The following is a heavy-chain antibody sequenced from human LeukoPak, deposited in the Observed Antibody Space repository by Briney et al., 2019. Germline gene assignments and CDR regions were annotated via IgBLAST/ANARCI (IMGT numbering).Heavy chain of an antibody. J-gene: IGHJ4*02. Sequence: GGSLRLSCAASRFTFSSYAMHWVRQAPGKGLEWVAVISYDGSNKYYAESVKGRFTISRDNSKNTLYLQMNSLRAEDTAVYYCARESGATRAYDFWSGPTHYYFDYWGQGTLVTVSS. V-gene: IGHV3-30*04. D-gene: IGHD3-3*01. CDR2: ISYDGSNK. CDR3: ARESGATRAYDFWSGPTHYYFDY. CDR1: RFTFSSYA.